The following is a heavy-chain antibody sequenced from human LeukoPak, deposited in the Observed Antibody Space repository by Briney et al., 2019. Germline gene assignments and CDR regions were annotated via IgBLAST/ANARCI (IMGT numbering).Heavy chain of an antibody. CDR3: ARRRNSAWDFDY. J-gene: IGHJ4*02. CDR2: IYPGDSDI. D-gene: IGHD6-19*01. V-gene: IGHV5-51*01. CDR1: AYSFTSYW. Sequence: GESLKISCKGSAYSFTSYWIGWVRLMPGKGLEWMGVIYPGDSDIRYSPSFLGQVTFSADKSSSTAYMQWSSLKASDTAMYYCARRRNSAWDFDYWGQGTLVTVSS.